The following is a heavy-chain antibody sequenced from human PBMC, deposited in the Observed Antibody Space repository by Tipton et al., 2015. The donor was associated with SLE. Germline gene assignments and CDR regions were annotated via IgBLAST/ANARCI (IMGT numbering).Heavy chain of an antibody. CDR2: ISGSGGST. D-gene: IGHD6-19*01. CDR1: GFTFDDYA. Sequence: SLRLSCAASGFTFDDYAMHWVRQAPGKGLEWVSGISGSGGSTYYADSVKGRFTISRDNSKKTLYLQMNSLRAEDTAVYYCAKDTAVAGTHYWGQGTLVTVSS. J-gene: IGHJ4*02. CDR3: AKDTAVAGTHY. V-gene: IGHV3-23*01.